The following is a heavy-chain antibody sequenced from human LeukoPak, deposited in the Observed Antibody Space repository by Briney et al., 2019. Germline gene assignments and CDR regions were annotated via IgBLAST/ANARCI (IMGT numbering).Heavy chain of an antibody. CDR1: GGSFSGYY. V-gene: IGHV4-34*01. J-gene: IGHJ6*03. CDR2: INHSGST. Sequence: SETLSLTCTVYGGSFSGYYCNWIRQPPGKGLEWIGEINHSGSTNYNPSLKSRVTISVDTSKNQFSLRLTSVTAADTAVYYCARRFGRKFGERFYYYHYMDVWGKGTTVTISS. D-gene: IGHD3-10*01. CDR3: ARRFGRKFGERFYYYHYMDV.